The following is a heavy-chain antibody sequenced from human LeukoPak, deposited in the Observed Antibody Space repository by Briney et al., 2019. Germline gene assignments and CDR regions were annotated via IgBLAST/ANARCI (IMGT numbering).Heavy chain of an antibody. CDR3: AREPRSYYDSSGYLDY. J-gene: IGHJ4*02. CDR1: GYTFTSYY. D-gene: IGHD3-22*01. CDR2: IIPIFGTA. Sequence: SVKVSCKASGYTFTSYYMHWVRQAPGQGLEWMGGIIPIFGTANYAQKFQGRVTITADESTSTAYMELSSLRSEDTAVYYCAREPRSYYDSSGYLDYWGQGTLVTVSS. V-gene: IGHV1-69*13.